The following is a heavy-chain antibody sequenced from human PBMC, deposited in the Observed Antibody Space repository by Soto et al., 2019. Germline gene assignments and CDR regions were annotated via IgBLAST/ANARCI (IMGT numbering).Heavy chain of an antibody. CDR3: ARGLPANY. V-gene: IGHV4-34*01. J-gene: IGHJ4*02. CDR1: GESVRDYF. Sequence: SETLSLTCAVFGESVRDYFWSWIRQPPGKGLEWIGEVTYSGSTNYNPSLKSRVTMSVDTSENRFSLQLRSVTAADAAVCYCARGLPANYWGQGTLVT. CDR2: VTYSGST.